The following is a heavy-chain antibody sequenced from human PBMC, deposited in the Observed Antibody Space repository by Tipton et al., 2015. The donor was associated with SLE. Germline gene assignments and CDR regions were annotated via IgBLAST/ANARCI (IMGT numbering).Heavy chain of an antibody. CDR2: ISGSGGST. V-gene: IGHV3-23*01. CDR1: GFTFSSYA. CDR3: AKGGYGGQYYFDY. D-gene: IGHD4-23*01. J-gene: IGHJ4*02. Sequence: SLRLSCAASGFTFSSYAMSWVRQAPGKGLEWVSAISGSGGSTYYADSVKGRFTISRDNSKNTLYLQMNSLRAEDTALYYCAKGGYGGQYYFDYWGQGTLVTVSS.